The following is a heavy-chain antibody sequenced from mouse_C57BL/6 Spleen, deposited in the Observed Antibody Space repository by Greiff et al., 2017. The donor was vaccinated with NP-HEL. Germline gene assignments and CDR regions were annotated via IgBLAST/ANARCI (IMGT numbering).Heavy chain of an antibody. D-gene: IGHD2-2*01. CDR1: GYSITSGYY. Sequence: ESGPGLVKPSQSLSLTCSVSGYSITSGYYWNWIRQFPGNKLEWMGYISYDGSNNYNPSLKNRISITRDTSKNQFFLKLNSVTTEDTATYYCARGGYDGDYFDYWGQGTTLTVSS. CDR2: ISYDGSN. J-gene: IGHJ2*01. V-gene: IGHV3-6*01. CDR3: ARGGYDGDYFDY.